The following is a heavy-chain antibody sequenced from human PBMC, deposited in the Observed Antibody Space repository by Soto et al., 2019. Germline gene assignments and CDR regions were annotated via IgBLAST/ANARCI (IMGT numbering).Heavy chain of an antibody. V-gene: IGHV4-31*03. CDR1: GGSLSSGAYY. Sequence: QVQLQESGPGLVKPSQTLSLTCTVSGGSLSSGAYYWSWIRHHPGKGLEWIGYIYYTGTTYYNPALHSRVTISVETSKNHFSLNLNAVTAADTAVYYCASLQLLVRSLDYGGQGTLVTVSS. CDR3: ASLQLLVRSLDY. CDR2: IYYTGTT. J-gene: IGHJ4*02. D-gene: IGHD6-13*01.